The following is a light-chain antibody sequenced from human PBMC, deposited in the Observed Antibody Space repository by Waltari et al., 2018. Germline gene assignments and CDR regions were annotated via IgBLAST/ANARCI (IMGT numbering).Light chain of an antibody. CDR3: QQYHNWPLS. CDR1: QSVTNH. J-gene: IGKJ4*01. Sequence: ILMTQSPATLSVSQGERATLPCRASQSVTNHLAWYQQQPGQAPRLLIYDASSRATGIPARFSGSGSGTEFTLTVSSLQSEDFAVYYCQQYHNWPLSFGGGTKVEIK. CDR2: DAS. V-gene: IGKV3-15*01.